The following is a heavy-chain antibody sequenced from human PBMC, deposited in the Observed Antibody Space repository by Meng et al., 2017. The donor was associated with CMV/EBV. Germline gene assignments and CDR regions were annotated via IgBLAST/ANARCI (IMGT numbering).Heavy chain of an antibody. CDR3: ARDQSGSCYFCFGVGYYYYGMDV. CDR1: GFTFSSYA. J-gene: IGHJ6*02. CDR2: ISYDGSNK. V-gene: IGHV3-30*04. D-gene: IGHD2-15*01. Sequence: GESLKISCAASGFTFSSYAMHRVRQAPGKGLEWVAVISYDGSNKYYADSVKGRFTISRDNSKNTLYLQMNSLRAEDTAVYYCARDQSGSCYFCFGVGYYYYGMDVWGQGTTVTVSS.